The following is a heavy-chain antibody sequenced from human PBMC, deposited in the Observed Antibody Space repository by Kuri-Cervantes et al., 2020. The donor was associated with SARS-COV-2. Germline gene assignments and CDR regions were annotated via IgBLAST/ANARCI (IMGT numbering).Heavy chain of an antibody. CDR3: ARERYGDYVSPYQYYGMDV. J-gene: IGHJ6*02. Sequence: GGSLRLSCTAPGFDFRSYGMHWVRQAPGKGLEWVSVIYSGGSTYYADSVKGRFTISRDSSKNMLYLQMNSLRAEDTAVYYCARERYGDYVSPYQYYGMDVWGQGTTVTVSS. CDR2: IYSGGST. D-gene: IGHD4-17*01. V-gene: IGHV3-NL1*01. CDR1: GFDFRSYG.